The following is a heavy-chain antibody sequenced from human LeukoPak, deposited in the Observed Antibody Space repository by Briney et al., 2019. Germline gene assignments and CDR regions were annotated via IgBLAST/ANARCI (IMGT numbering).Heavy chain of an antibody. Sequence: SQTLSLTCTVSGGSISSGSYYWSWIRQPAGKGLEWIGRIYTSGSTNYNPSLKSRVSISVDTSKNQFSLKLSSVTAADTAVYYCERESPLGHYFDYWGQGTLVTVSS. D-gene: IGHD3-16*01. CDR3: ERESPLGHYFDY. V-gene: IGHV4-61*02. J-gene: IGHJ4*02. CDR1: GGSISSGSYY. CDR2: IYTSGST.